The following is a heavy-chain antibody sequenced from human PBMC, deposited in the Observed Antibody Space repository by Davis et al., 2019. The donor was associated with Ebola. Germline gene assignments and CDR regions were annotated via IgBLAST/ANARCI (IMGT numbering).Heavy chain of an antibody. D-gene: IGHD6-6*01. Sequence: GESLKISCAASGFTFDDYAMHWVRQAPGKGLEWVALLSYNGNDEYYADSVKGRFTISRDNSKSTLYLQMNSLRPEDTAVYYCARDSSDAALYRMDVWGQGTLVTVSS. CDR2: LSYNGNDE. J-gene: IGHJ4*02. V-gene: IGHV3-30*03. CDR3: ARDSSDAALYRMDV. CDR1: GFTFDDYA.